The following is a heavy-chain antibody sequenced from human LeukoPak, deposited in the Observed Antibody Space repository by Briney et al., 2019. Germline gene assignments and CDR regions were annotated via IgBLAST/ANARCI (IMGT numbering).Heavy chain of an antibody. J-gene: IGHJ4*02. CDR1: GASVSSGDYH. CDR2: HNQNP. CDR3: VTYFVNGGGRGH. D-gene: IGHD3-9*01. V-gene: IGHV4-61*08. Sequence: PLETLSLTCTVSGASVSSGDYHWSWVRQAPGKGLEWIGHNQNPSYNPSLKSRVVISIHTSRNQFSLTLNTVTAADTATYFCVTYFVNGGGRGHWGPGALVTVSS.